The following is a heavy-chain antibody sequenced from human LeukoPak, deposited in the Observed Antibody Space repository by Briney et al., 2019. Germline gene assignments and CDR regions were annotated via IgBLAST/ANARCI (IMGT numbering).Heavy chain of an antibody. CDR1: GGSISTYY. Sequence: PSETLSLTCTVSGGSISTYYWSWIRQPPGKGLEWIGYVYYSGSTNYNPSLKSRVTISVDTSKNQFSLKLSSVTAADTAVYYCARRGHITVFGVEPTNWFDPWGQGTLVTVSS. V-gene: IGHV4-59*12. D-gene: IGHD3-3*01. CDR3: ARRGHITVFGVEPTNWFDP. CDR2: VYYSGST. J-gene: IGHJ5*02.